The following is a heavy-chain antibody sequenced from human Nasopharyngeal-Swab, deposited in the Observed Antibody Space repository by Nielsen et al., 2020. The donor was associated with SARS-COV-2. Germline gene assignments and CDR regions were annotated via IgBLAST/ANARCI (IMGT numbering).Heavy chain of an antibody. V-gene: IGHV4-59*01. J-gene: IGHJ4*02. CDR1: GGSISSYY. CDR2: IYYSGST. CDR3: ARGGITVSDSLAN. D-gene: IGHD6-19*01. Sequence: SETLSLTCTVSGGSISSYYWSWIRQPPGKGLEWIGYIYYSGSTNYNPSLKSRVTISVDTSKNQFSLKLSSVTPADTAIYYCARGGITVSDSLANWGQGTPVTV.